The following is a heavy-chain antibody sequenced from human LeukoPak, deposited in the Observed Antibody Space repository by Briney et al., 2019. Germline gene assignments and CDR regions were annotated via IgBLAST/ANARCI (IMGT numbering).Heavy chain of an antibody. J-gene: IGHJ4*02. D-gene: IGHD3-3*01. Sequence: GGPLRLFCAASGFTFSSYSMNWVRQAPGKGLEWVAVISYDGSNKYYADSVKGRFTISRDNYKNTLYLQINSMRAEDTAVYYCARGGVAYYDLWSGQNYYFDYWGQGTLVTVSS. CDR2: ISYDGSNK. CDR3: ARGGVAYYDLWSGQNYYFDY. V-gene: IGHV3-30*03. CDR1: GFTFSSYS.